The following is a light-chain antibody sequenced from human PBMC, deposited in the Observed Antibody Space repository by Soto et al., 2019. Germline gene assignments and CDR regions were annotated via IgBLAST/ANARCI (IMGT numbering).Light chain of an antibody. CDR1: SSNIGAGYE. V-gene: IGLV1-40*01. CDR3: QSYDSSLSAVV. CDR2: GNS. Sequence: QSVLTQPPSVSGARGQRVTISCTGSSSNIGAGYEVHWYQQVPGTAPKLLIYGNSNRPSGVPDRFSGSKSGTSASLAITGLQAEDEADYYCQSYDSSLSAVVFGGGTKVTVL. J-gene: IGLJ2*01.